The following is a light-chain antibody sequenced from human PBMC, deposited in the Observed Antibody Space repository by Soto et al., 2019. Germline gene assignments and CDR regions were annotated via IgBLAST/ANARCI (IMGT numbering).Light chain of an antibody. CDR2: EVV. CDR1: SSDVGGYNY. J-gene: IGLJ3*02. Sequence: QSALTQPPSASGSPGQSVAISCTGTSSDVGGYNYVSWYQQHPGKAPKLIIYEVVKRPSGVPDRFSGSKSGNTASLTVSGLQPEDEAVYYCSSHGGSGVFGGGPKLTVL. V-gene: IGLV2-8*01. CDR3: SSHGGSGV.